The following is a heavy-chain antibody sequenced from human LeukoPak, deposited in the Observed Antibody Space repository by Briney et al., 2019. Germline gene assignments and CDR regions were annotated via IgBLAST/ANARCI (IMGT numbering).Heavy chain of an antibody. Sequence: GGSLRLSCAASGFAFSSYNMNWVRQAPGKGLEWVSSITSSSSHIYYADSVKGRFTISRDNAKNSLYLQIDSLRAEDTAVYYCARDPYSGSYVDYYYYYYMDVWGKGTTVTISS. CDR2: ITSSSSHI. D-gene: IGHD6-13*01. CDR1: GFAFSSYN. J-gene: IGHJ6*03. V-gene: IGHV3-21*01. CDR3: ARDPYSGSYVDYYYYYYMDV.